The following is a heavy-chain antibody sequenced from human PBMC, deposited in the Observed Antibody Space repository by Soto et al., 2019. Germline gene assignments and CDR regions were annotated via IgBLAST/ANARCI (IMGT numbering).Heavy chain of an antibody. CDR3: ASYIGRAYSNAPSAIDY. Sequence: GGSLRLSCAASGFTFSSYGMHWVRQAPGKGLEWVAVIWYDGSNKYYADSVKGRFTISRDNSKNTLYLQMNSLRAEDTAVYYCASYIGRAYSNAPSAIDYWGQGTLVTVSS. D-gene: IGHD4-4*01. J-gene: IGHJ4*02. CDR2: IWYDGSNK. CDR1: GFTFSSYG. V-gene: IGHV3-33*01.